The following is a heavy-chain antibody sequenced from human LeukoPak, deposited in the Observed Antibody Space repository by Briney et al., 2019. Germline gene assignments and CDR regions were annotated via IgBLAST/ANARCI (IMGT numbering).Heavy chain of an antibody. CDR3: ARGTYRNDYVMDV. V-gene: IGHV1-8*01. CDR1: GYTFTSDD. D-gene: IGHD1-1*01. Sequence: GASVKVSCKASGYTFTSDDINWVRRATGQGLEWMGWMNPNSGNTGYAQKFQGRVTMTRNTSITTAYMELSSLRFEDTAVYYCARGTYRNDYVMDVWGQGTTVTVSS. CDR2: MNPNSGNT. J-gene: IGHJ6*02.